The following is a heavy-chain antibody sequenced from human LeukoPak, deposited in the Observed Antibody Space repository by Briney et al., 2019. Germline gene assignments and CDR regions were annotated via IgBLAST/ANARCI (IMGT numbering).Heavy chain of an antibody. CDR1: GGSISSYY. D-gene: IGHD2-21*02. V-gene: IGHV4-59*08. CDR3: ARRLGGNSAFDI. Sequence: KTSETLSLTCTVSGGSISSYYWSWIRQPPGKGLEWIGYIYYSGSTNYNPSLKSRVTISVGTSKNQFSLKLSSVTAADTAVYYCARRLGGNSAFDIWGQGTMVTVSS. J-gene: IGHJ3*02. CDR2: IYYSGST.